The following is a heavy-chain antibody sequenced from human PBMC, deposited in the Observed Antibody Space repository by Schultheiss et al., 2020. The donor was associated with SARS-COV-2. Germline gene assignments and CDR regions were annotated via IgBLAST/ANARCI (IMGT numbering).Heavy chain of an antibody. J-gene: IGHJ4*02. V-gene: IGHV4-61*01. CDR2: IYYSGST. CDR1: GGSVSSGSYY. D-gene: IGHD5-12*01. Sequence: SETLSLTCTVSGGSVSSGSYYWSRIRQPPGKGLEWIGYIYYSGSTNYNPSLKSRVTISVDTSKNQFSLKLSSVTAADTAVYYCARVRAGGYGHFDYWGQGTLVTVSS. CDR3: ARVRAGGYGHFDY.